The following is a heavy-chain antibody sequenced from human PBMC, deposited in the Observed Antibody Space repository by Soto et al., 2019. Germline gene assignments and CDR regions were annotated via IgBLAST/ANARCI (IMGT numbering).Heavy chain of an antibody. CDR1: GFTVSSNY. J-gene: IGHJ5*02. Sequence: PGGSLRLSCAASGFTVSSNYMSWVRQAPGKGLEWVSVIYSGGSTYYADSVKGRFTISRDNSKNTLYLQMNSLRAEDTAVYYCARNPAGMVRGPKSPRQGNWFDPWGQGTLVTVSS. CDR3: ARNPAGMVRGPKSPRQGNWFDP. D-gene: IGHD3-10*01. V-gene: IGHV3-66*01. CDR2: IYSGGST.